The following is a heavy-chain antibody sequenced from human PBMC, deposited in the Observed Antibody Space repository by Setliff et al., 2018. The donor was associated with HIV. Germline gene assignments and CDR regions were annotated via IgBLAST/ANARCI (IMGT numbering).Heavy chain of an antibody. CDR2: INAGNGNR. CDR1: GYTFKSYD. V-gene: IGHV1-3*01. J-gene: IGHJ4*02. CDR3: ARVGNNRLQFFDH. D-gene: IGHD5-12*01. Sequence: ASVKVSCKTSGYTFKSYDINWVRQAPGQRPEWMARINAGNGNREYSPKFQGRVTITADTSASTMYMELSSLRSVDTAVYYCARVGNNRLQFFDHWGQGTLVTVSS.